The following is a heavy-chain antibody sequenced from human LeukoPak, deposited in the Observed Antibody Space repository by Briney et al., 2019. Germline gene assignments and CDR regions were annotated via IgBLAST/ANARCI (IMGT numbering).Heavy chain of an antibody. D-gene: IGHD2-2*01. J-gene: IGHJ6*03. V-gene: IGHV3-7*01. CDR3: GRAGPVTKDHFIDV. Sequence: GGSLRLSCAVSGFTFTNYWMSWARQSPGKGLEWVANIYLDGSRAYYVDSVKGRFTISRDNAKNSLFLQMNSLSAEDTAVYYCGRAGPVTKDHFIDVWGKGATVTVSS. CDR1: GFTFTNYW. CDR2: IYLDGSRA.